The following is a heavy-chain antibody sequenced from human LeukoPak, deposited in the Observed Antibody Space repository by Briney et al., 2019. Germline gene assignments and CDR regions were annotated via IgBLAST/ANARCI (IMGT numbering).Heavy chain of an antibody. CDR3: ASRPPGARHFDY. D-gene: IGHD6-6*01. Sequence: SETLSLTCTVSGGSISSYYWSWIRQPPGKGLEWIGYIYYSGSTNYNPSLKSRVTISVDTSKNQFSLKLSSVTAADTAVYYCASRPPGARHFDYWGQGTLVTVSS. CDR2: IYYSGST. CDR1: GGSISSYY. J-gene: IGHJ4*02. V-gene: IGHV4-59*08.